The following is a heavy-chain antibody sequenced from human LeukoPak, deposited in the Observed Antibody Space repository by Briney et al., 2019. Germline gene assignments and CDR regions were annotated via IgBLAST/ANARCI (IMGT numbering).Heavy chain of an antibody. Sequence: GRSLRLSCAASGFTFSSYAMHWVRQAPGKGLEWVAVISYDGSNQYSADSVKGRFTISRDNSKNTLFLQMNSLRAEDTAVYYCARSPKLGIFDYWGQGTLVTVSS. CDR2: ISYDGSNQ. CDR1: GFTFSSYA. D-gene: IGHD7-27*01. CDR3: ARSPKLGIFDY. J-gene: IGHJ4*02. V-gene: IGHV3-30*04.